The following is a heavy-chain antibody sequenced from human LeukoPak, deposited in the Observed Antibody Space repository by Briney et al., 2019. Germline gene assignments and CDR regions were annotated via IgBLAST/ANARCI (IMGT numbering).Heavy chain of an antibody. J-gene: IGHJ4*02. V-gene: IGHV1-69*02. CDR2: IIPILGIA. D-gene: IGHD5-24*01. CDR1: GYTFTGYY. Sequence: SVKVSCKASGYTFTGYYMHWVRQAPGQGLEWMGRIIPILGIANYAQKFQGRVTITADKSTSTAYMELSSLRSEDTAVYYCARPAKMATLDYWGQGTLVTVSS. CDR3: ARPAKMATLDY.